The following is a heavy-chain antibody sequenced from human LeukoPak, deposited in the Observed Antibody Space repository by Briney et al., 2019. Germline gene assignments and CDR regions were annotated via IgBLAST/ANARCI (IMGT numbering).Heavy chain of an antibody. J-gene: IGHJ4*02. CDR2: IYYSGST. V-gene: IGHV4-31*03. Sequence: SQTLSLTCTVSGGSISSGGYYWSWIRQHPGKGLEWIGYIYYSGSTYYNPSLKSRVTMSVDTSKNQFSLKLSSVTAADTAVYYCASSTPVTTTYSFDYWGQGTLVTVSS. CDR3: ASSTPVTTTYSFDY. CDR1: GGSISSGGYY. D-gene: IGHD4-17*01.